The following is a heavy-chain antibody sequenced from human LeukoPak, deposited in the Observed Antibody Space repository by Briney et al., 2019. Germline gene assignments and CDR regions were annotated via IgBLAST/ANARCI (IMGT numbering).Heavy chain of an antibody. CDR2: IYTSGST. CDR3: ARGAYGPAFDI. V-gene: IGHV4-61*02. J-gene: IGHJ3*02. D-gene: IGHD4-17*01. CDR1: GGSISSGSYY. Sequence: SETLSLTCTVSGGSISSGSYYWSWIRQPAGKGLEWIGRIYTSGSTNYNPSLKSRVTISVDTSKNQFSLKLSSVTAADTAVYYCARGAYGPAFDIWGQGTMVTVSS.